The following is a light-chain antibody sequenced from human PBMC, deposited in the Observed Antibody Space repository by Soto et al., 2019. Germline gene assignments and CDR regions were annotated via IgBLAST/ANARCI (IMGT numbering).Light chain of an antibody. CDR1: QSVSSSY. CDR3: QQYGSSPLT. J-gene: IGKJ1*01. Sequence: ELVLTHSPGTLSLSPGERATLSCRASQSVSSSYLAWYQQKPGQAPRLLIYGASSRATGIPDRFSGSGSGTDFTLTISRLEPEDFAVYYCQQYGSSPLTFGQGTKVDIK. CDR2: GAS. V-gene: IGKV3-20*01.